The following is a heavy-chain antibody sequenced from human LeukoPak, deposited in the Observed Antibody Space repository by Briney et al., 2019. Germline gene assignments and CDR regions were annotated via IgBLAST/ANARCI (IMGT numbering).Heavy chain of an antibody. CDR3: ARSNRDAFDM. CDR2: ISSSGTTK. J-gene: IGHJ3*02. D-gene: IGHD2/OR15-2a*01. CDR1: GFTFSSYE. Sequence: GGSLRLSCAASGFTFSSYEMNWVRQGPGKGLEWVSYISSSGTTKYYADSVKGRFTLSRDNAKKSLSLQINSLRAEDTAIYYCARSNRDAFDMWGQGTVVTASS. V-gene: IGHV3-48*03.